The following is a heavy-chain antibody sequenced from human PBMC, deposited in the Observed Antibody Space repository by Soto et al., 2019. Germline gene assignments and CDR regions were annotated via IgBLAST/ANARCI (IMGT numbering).Heavy chain of an antibody. CDR3: AREARGVISGMDF. Sequence: XETLSLTCTVSGGSISDDDWSWIRQPPGKGLEWIGHISHSGSTNYNPSLKSRVTISVDTSKRQFSLKLSSVTAADTAVYYCAREARGVISGMDFWGHGTTVTVSS. CDR1: GGSISDDD. J-gene: IGHJ6*02. V-gene: IGHV4-59*01. D-gene: IGHD3-10*01. CDR2: ISHSGST.